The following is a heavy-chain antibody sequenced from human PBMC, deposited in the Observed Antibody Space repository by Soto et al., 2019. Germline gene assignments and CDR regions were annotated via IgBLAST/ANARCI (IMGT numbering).Heavy chain of an antibody. Sequence: QVQLVQSGAEVKKPGASVKVSCKASGYTFTSYDINWVRQATGQGLEWMGWMNPNSGNTGYAQKFQRGVTMTSNTSISTAYMELSSLRSEDPAVYYCASTLYGYNVDYWGQGTLVTVSS. CDR1: GYTFTSYD. CDR2: MNPNSGNT. J-gene: IGHJ4*02. D-gene: IGHD5-12*01. CDR3: ASTLYGYNVDY. V-gene: IGHV1-8*01.